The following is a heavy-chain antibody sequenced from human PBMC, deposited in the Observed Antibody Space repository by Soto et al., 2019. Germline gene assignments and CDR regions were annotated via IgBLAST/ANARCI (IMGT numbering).Heavy chain of an antibody. CDR2: INHSGST. V-gene: IGHV4-34*01. CDR1: GGSFSGYY. Sequence: QVQLQQWGAGLLKPSETLSLTCAVYGGSFSGYYWSWIRQPPGKGLEWIGEINHSGSTNYNPSLKSRVIISVDTSKNQFSLKLSSVTAADTAVYDCARGRDGSDFDYWGQGTLVTVSS. D-gene: IGHD5-12*01. CDR3: ARGRDGSDFDY. J-gene: IGHJ4*02.